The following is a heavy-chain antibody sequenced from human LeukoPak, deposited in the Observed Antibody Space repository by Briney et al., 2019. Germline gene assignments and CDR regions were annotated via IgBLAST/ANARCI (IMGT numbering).Heavy chain of an antibody. CDR3: AAVPASYFDWLLYRDRLAPTPFFDY. D-gene: IGHD3-9*01. CDR2: INPSGGST. Sequence: ASVKVSCKASGYTFTSYYMHWVRQAPGQGLEWMGIINPSGGSTSYAQKFQGRVTMTRDMSTSTVYMELSSLRSEDTAVYYCAAVPASYFDWLLYRDRLAPTPFFDYWGQGTLVTVSS. V-gene: IGHV1-46*01. CDR1: GYTFTSYY. J-gene: IGHJ4*02.